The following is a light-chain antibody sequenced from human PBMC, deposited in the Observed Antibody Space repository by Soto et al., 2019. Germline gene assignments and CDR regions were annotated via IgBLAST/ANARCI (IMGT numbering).Light chain of an antibody. CDR2: EAS. CDR3: TLYTSENTYV. J-gene: IGLJ1*01. Sequence: ALAQPPSEACSPRRSVTISYTGTSTDFVSYNRVSWYQQPPGTAPKLIIYEASNRPSGVPDRFSGSKSGNTASLTISGLQAADEADYYCTLYTSENTYVFGTGTKVTVL. CDR1: STDFVSYNR. V-gene: IGLV2-18*01.